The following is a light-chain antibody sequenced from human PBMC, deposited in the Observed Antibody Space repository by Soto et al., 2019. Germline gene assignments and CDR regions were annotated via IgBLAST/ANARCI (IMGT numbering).Light chain of an antibody. CDR1: QRISSN. CDR3: QQYKNWLALT. J-gene: IGKJ4*01. CDR2: AAS. V-gene: IGKV3-15*01. Sequence: EIVMTQSPATLSVSPGERATLSCRASQRISSNLAWFQQKPGQPPRLLIYAASTGATGIPARFSGSGSGTEFTLTISSLQSEDSAVYYCQQYKNWLALTFGGGTKVEIK.